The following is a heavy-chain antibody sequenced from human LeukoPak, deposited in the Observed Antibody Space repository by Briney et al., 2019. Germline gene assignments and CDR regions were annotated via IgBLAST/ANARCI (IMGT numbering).Heavy chain of an antibody. Sequence: GGSLGLSCAACGFAFSTYTMNWARQAPGKGLEWVASINSGGTTTHYADSVKGRLTISRDNARNVLYLQMNGLRVDDAAVYYCLRGDSRDFWGQGTLVTVSS. V-gene: IGHV3-21*06. CDR2: INSGGTTT. J-gene: IGHJ4*02. CDR3: LRGDSRDF. D-gene: IGHD3-22*01. CDR1: GFAFSTYT.